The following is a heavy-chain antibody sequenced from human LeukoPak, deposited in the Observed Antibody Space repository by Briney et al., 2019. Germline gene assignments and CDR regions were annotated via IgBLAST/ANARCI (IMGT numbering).Heavy chain of an antibody. CDR2: TYYRSRWYD. CDR3: AREVAGTCAFDI. Sequence: SQTLSLTCAISGDSVSSKNAAWNWIRQSPSRGLEWLGRTYYRSRWYDDYAVSVKSRITISPDTSKNHFSLQLNSVTPEDTAVYYCAREVAGTCAFDIWGQGTVVTVSS. J-gene: IGHJ3*02. CDR1: GDSVSSKNAA. D-gene: IGHD1-1*01. V-gene: IGHV6-1*01.